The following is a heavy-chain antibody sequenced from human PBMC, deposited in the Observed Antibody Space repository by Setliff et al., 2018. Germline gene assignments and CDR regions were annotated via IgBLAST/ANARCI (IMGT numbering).Heavy chain of an antibody. CDR2: IDPSADYT. Sequence: ASVKVSCKASGYTFTGYYLHWVRQAPGQGLEWMGIIDPSADYTNYAQKFQGRVTMTKDTSTTTVYMELSSLRSEDTAVYYCARSPAVLGIVYLDPWGQGTPVTVSS. CDR1: GYTFTGYY. D-gene: IGHD2-15*01. J-gene: IGHJ5*02. CDR3: ARSPAVLGIVYLDP. V-gene: IGHV1-46*01.